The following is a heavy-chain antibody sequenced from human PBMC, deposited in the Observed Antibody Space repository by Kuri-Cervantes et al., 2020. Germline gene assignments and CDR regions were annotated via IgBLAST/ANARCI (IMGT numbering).Heavy chain of an antibody. CDR2: ISYDGSNK. V-gene: IGHV3-30*03. CDR1: GFTFSSYG. D-gene: IGHD3-3*01. Sequence: GESLKISCAASGFTFSSYGMHWVRQAPGKGLEWVAVISYDGSNKYYADSVKGRFTISRDNSKNTLYLQMNSLRAEDTAVYYCATGDGVLGFLGYWGQGTLVTVSS. J-gene: IGHJ4*02. CDR3: ATGDGVLGFLGY.